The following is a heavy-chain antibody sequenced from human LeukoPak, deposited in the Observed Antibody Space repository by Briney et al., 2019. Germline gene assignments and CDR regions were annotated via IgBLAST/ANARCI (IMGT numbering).Heavy chain of an antibody. V-gene: IGHV3-11*04. D-gene: IGHD5-18*01. J-gene: IGHJ4*02. Sequence: PGGSLRLSCAASGFTFSDYYMSWIRQAPGKGLEWVSYISSSGSTIYYADSVKGRFTISRDNAKNSLYLQMNSLRAEDTAVYYCARDRDVGYSYAFDYWGQGTLVTVSS. CDR3: ARDRDVGYSYAFDY. CDR2: ISSSGSTI. CDR1: GFTFSDYY.